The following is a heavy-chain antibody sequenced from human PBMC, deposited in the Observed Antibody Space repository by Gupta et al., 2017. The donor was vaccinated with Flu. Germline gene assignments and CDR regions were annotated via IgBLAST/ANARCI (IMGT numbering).Heavy chain of an antibody. J-gene: IGHJ5*02. Sequence: MSSYYWAWIRQPPGKGLEWIAYVYHNATDYYNAACNSRVTISVATSQKQFYVELKYVIQKPTAVDYCAGGQKWDYFLAIDPWGQGSRGTVSS. CDR1: MSSYY. CDR3: AGGQKWDYFLAIDP. D-gene: IGHD1-26*01. CDR2: VYHNATD. V-gene: IGHV4-59*01.